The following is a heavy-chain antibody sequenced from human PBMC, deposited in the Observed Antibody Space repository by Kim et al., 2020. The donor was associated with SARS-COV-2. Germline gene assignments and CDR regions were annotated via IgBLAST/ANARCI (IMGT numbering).Heavy chain of an antibody. J-gene: IGHJ4*02. CDR3: SKETGGAARFFDY. Sequence: YANTVKGRCTISRDNSKNTLSLQMNSLRAEDTAVYYCSKETGGAARFFDYWGQGTLVTVSS. D-gene: IGHD6-6*01. V-gene: IGHV3-23*01.